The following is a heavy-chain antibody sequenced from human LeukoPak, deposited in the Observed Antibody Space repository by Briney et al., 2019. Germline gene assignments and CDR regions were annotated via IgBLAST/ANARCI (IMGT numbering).Heavy chain of an antibody. CDR1: GGSFSGYY. D-gene: IGHD3-22*01. V-gene: IGHV4-34*01. Sequence: PSETLSLTCAVYGGSFSGYYWSWIRQPPGKGLEWIGEINHSGSTNYNPSLKSRVTISVDTSKNQFSLKLSSVTAADTAVYYRARCITMIADDWYFDLWGRGTLVTVSS. CDR2: INHSGST. J-gene: IGHJ2*01. CDR3: ARCITMIADDWYFDL.